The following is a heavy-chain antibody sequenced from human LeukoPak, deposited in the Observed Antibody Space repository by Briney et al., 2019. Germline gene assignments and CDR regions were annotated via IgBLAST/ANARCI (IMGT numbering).Heavy chain of an antibody. D-gene: IGHD4-17*01. Sequence: SETLSLTCTVSGGSISSYYWSWIRQPPGKGLQWIGYIHYSGSTNYNPSLKSRVTISVDTSKNQFSPKLTSVTAADTAVYYCARDDYGDYTFHHWGQGTLVTVSS. CDR2: IHYSGST. J-gene: IGHJ1*01. CDR3: ARDDYGDYTFHH. CDR1: GGSISSYY. V-gene: IGHV4-59*01.